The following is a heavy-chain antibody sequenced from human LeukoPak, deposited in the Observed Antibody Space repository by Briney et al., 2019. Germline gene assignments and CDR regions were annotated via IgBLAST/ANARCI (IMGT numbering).Heavy chain of an antibody. Sequence: GGSLRLSCSVSGFTVSSNYMSWVRQAPGKGLEWVSVIYSGGSIYYEDSVKGRFTISRDNAKNSLYLQMNSLRAEDTAVYYCARDLAADIAAAGTPPLYYWGQGTLVTVSS. D-gene: IGHD6-13*01. CDR2: IYSGGSI. CDR3: ARDLAADIAAAGTPPLYY. CDR1: GFTVSSNY. V-gene: IGHV3-66*01. J-gene: IGHJ4*02.